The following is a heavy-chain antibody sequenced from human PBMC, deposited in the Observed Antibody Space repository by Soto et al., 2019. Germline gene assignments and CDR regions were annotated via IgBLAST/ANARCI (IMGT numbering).Heavy chain of an antibody. CDR2: INHSGST. V-gene: IGHV4-34*01. CDR1: GGSFSGYY. Sequence: SETLSLTCAVYGGSFSGYYWRWIRQPPGKGLEWIGEINHSGSTNYNPSLKSRVTISVDTSKNQFSLKLSSVTAADTAVYYCARGKAVLLWFGELYAFDIWGQGTMVT. D-gene: IGHD3-10*01. J-gene: IGHJ3*02. CDR3: ARGKAVLLWFGELYAFDI.